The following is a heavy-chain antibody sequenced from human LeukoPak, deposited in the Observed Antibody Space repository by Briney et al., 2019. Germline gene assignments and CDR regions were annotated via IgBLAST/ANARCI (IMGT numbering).Heavy chain of an antibody. Sequence: PGGSLRLSCAASGFTVSSNYMSWVRQAPGKGLEWVSVIYSGGSTYYADSVKGRFTISRDNSKNTLYLQMNSLRAEDTAVYYCARGGGFWSGYYSYFDYWGQGTLVTVSS. CDR2: IYSGGST. D-gene: IGHD3-3*01. CDR1: GFTVSSNY. CDR3: ARGGGFWSGYYSYFDY. J-gene: IGHJ4*02. V-gene: IGHV3-53*01.